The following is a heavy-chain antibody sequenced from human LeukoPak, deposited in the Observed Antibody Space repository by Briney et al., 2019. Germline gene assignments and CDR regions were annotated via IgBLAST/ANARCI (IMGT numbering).Heavy chain of an antibody. CDR1: GFIFRNHG. D-gene: IGHD4-17*01. J-gene: IGHJ4*02. Sequence: GGSLRLSCAASGFIFRNHGMSWVRQVQGRGRDGWPPIKQDGNEKHYVDSVEGRFTLSRDDSKNSLYLQMNSLRVDDSAVYYCARGPNYGDRVDYFDYWGQGTLVTVSS. CDR3: ARGPNYGDRVDYFDY. V-gene: IGHV3-7*01. CDR2: IKQDGNEK.